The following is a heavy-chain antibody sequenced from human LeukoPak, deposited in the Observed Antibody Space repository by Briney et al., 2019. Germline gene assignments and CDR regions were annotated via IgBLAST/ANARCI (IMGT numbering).Heavy chain of an antibody. CDR1: GYTFTSYG. CDR3: ARDRVPRYSYGYNAWFDP. CDR2: ISAYNGNT. Sequence: GASVKVSCKASGYTFTSYGISWVRQAPGQGLEGMGWISAYNGNTNYAQKLQGRVTMTTDTSTSTAYMELRRLRSDATAVYYCARDRVPRYSYGYNAWFDPWGQGTLVTVSS. V-gene: IGHV1-18*01. D-gene: IGHD5-18*01. J-gene: IGHJ5*02.